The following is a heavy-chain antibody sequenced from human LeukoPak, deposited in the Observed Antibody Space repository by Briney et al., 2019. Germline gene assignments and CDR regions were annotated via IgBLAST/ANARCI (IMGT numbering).Heavy chain of an antibody. V-gene: IGHV4-34*01. Sequence: PSETLSLTCAVYGGSFSGYYWSWIRQPPGKGLEWIGEINHSGSTNYNPPLKSRVTISVDTSKNQFSLKLSSVTAADTAVYYCARHARRYSGSSWDYWGQGTLVTVSS. CDR1: GGSFSGYY. D-gene: IGHD1-26*01. CDR2: INHSGST. J-gene: IGHJ4*02. CDR3: ARHARRYSGSSWDY.